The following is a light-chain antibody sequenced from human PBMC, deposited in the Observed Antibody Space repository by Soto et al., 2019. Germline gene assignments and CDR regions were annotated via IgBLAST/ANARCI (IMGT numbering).Light chain of an antibody. CDR1: QSLVHNDGNTY. Sequence: DIVMTQTPLSSPVTLGQAASISCRSSQSLVHNDGNTYLSWFQQRPGQPPRLLIYKVSDRFSGVTDRFSGSVARSNFPMTISKVAAADVGGYNCMKATRSSWTIGQG. CDR2: KVS. J-gene: IGKJ1*01. CDR3: MKATRSSWT. V-gene: IGKV2-24*01.